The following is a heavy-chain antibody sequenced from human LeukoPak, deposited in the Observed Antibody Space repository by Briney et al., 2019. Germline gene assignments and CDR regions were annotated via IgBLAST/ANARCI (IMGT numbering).Heavy chain of an antibody. V-gene: IGHV4-39*01. Sequence: ASETLSLTCTVSSASITSSPYFWGWIRQSPGKGLEWIGSISYSGTTYYNPSLKSRVTISVDTSKNQFSLKLYSVTAADTAVYYCARQGDSTKGYYLDWFDPWGQGTLVIVSS. J-gene: IGHJ5*02. CDR3: ARQGDSTKGYYLDWFDP. CDR2: ISYSGTT. D-gene: IGHD3-3*01. CDR1: SASITSSPYF.